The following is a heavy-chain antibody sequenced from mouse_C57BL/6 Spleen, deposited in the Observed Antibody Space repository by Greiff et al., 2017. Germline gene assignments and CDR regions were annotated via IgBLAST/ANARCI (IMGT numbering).Heavy chain of an antibody. V-gene: IGHV1-55*01. D-gene: IGHD2-2*01. CDR3: ARWEYGYDY. Sequence: QVQLQQPGAELVKPGASVKMSCTASGYTFTSYWITWVKQRPGQGLEWIGDIDPGSGSTNYNEKFKSKATLTVDTSSSTDYMQLSSLTSEDSAVYYCARWEYGYDYWGQGTTLTVSS. CDR1: GYTFTSYW. CDR2: IDPGSGST. J-gene: IGHJ2*01.